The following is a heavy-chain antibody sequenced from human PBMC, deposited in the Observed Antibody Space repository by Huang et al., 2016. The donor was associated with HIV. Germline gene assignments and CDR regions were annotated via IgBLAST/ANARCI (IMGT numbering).Heavy chain of an antibody. V-gene: IGHV4-34*01. CDR3: ARVRRGYGYAWDYYGLDV. J-gene: IGHJ6*02. Sequence: QVQLHQWGAGLVKPSETLSLTCAVYGGSLRDYYWSWVRQPQGTGREWIGEVTYNGTTNNNPSVKGRVIMSMDASKNQFALKVWSATAADTAVYYWARVRRGYGYAWDYYGLDVWGQGTTVFVSS. D-gene: IGHD3-16*01. CDR2: VTYNGTT. CDR1: GGSLRDYY.